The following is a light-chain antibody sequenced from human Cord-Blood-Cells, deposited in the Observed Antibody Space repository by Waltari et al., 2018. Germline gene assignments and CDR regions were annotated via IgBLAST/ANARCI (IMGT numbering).Light chain of an antibody. CDR1: SSAVGGYNY. V-gene: IGLV2-8*01. J-gene: IGLJ2*01. CDR3: SSYAGSNNLV. Sequence: QSALTQPPSASGSPGQSVTISCTGTSSAVGGYNYVSWYQQHPGKAPKPMIYEVSKRPSGGPDRFSGSNSGNTASLTVSGLQAEAEADYYCSSYAGSNNLVFGGGTKLTVL. CDR2: EVS.